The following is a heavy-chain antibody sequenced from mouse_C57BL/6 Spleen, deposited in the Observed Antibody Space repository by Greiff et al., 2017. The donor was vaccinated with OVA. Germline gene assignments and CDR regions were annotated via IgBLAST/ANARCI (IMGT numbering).Heavy chain of an antibody. J-gene: IGHJ3*01. CDR3: ARVDGGFAY. V-gene: IGHV1-69*01. CDR1: GYTFTSYW. CDR2: IDPSDSYT. Sequence: QVQLQQPGAELVMPGASVKLSCKASGYTFTSYWMHWVKQRPGQGLEWIGEIDPSDSYTNYNQKFKGKSTLTVDKSSSTAYMQLSSLTSEDSAVYYCARVDGGFAYWGQGTLVTVSA. D-gene: IGHD2-3*01.